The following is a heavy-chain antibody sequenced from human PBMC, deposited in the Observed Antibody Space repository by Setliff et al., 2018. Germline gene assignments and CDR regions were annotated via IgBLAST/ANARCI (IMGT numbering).Heavy chain of an antibody. CDR1: GFTFDDYA. V-gene: IGHV3-9*01. D-gene: IGHD5-12*01. Sequence: GGSLRLSCAASGFTFDDYAMHWVRQAPGKGLEWVSGISWNSGSIGYADSVKGRVTISRDNAKNSLYLQMNTVRAEDTAVYYCAKVAVYSGYDGGYFDYWGQGTLVTVSS. CDR2: ISWNSGSI. J-gene: IGHJ4*02. CDR3: AKVAVYSGYDGGYFDY.